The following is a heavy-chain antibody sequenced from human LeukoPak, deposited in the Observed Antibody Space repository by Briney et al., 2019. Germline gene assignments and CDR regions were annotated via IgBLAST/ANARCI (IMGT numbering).Heavy chain of an antibody. V-gene: IGHV1-69*05. D-gene: IGHD2-2*01. CDR1: GGTFSSYA. Sequence: ASVKVSCKASGGTFSSYAISWVRQAPGQGLEWMGGFFLIFVPETYAQKFQGRVTITTDESTSTAYMELSSLRSEDTAVYYCARGKDIVVVPAAKIVHRMGYYYMDVWGKGTTVTVSS. CDR3: ARGKDIVVVPAAKIVHRMGYYYMDV. CDR2: FFLIFVPE. J-gene: IGHJ6*03.